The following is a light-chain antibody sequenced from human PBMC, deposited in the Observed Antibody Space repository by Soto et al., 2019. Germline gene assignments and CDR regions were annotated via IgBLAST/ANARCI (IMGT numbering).Light chain of an antibody. CDR1: QGISNY. Sequence: DIQMTQSPSSLSASVGDRVTITCRASQGISNYLAWYQQKPGKVPKLLIYAASTLQSGGPSRFNGSGSGTDITLTISSLQSADVATYYCQKYNSAPRTVGGGTKLDIK. J-gene: IGKJ4*01. CDR2: AAS. V-gene: IGKV1-27*01. CDR3: QKYNSAPRT.